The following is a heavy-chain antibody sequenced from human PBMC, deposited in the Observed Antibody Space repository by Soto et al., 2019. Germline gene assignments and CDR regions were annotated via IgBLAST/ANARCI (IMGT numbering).Heavy chain of an antibody. CDR3: ARDSLDDGSVTINWFDP. Sequence: GGSLRLSCAASGFTFSDYYMSWIRQAPGKGLEWVSYISSSGSTIYYADSVKGRFTISRDNAKNSLYLQMNSLRAEDTAVYYCARDSLDDGSVTINWFDPWGQGXLVTVSS. V-gene: IGHV3-11*01. J-gene: IGHJ5*02. CDR1: GFTFSDYY. D-gene: IGHD3-10*01. CDR2: ISSSGSTI.